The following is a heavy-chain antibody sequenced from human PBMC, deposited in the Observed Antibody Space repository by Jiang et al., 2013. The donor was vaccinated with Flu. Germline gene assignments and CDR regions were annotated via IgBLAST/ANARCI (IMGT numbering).Heavy chain of an antibody. Sequence: QLVESGGGLVQPGGSLRLSCAASGFTFSSYAMSWVRQAPGKGLEWVSAISGSGGSTYCADSVKGRFTISRDNSKNTLYLQMNSLRAEDTAVYYCAKDLTYCGGDCPYPTGVYFDYWGQGTLVTVSS. V-gene: IGHV3-23*04. J-gene: IGHJ4*02. CDR3: AKDLTYCGGDCPYPTGVYFDY. CDR1: GFTFSSYA. D-gene: IGHD2-21*02. CDR2: ISGSGGST.